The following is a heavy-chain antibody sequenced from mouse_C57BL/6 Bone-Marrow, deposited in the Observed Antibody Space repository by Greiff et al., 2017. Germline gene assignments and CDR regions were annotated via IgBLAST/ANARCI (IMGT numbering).Heavy chain of an antibody. CDR2: IDPENGDT. Sequence: VQLKQSGAELARPGASVKLSCTASGFNIKDDYMHWVKQRPEQGLEWIGWIDPENGDTEYASKFQGKATITADTSSNTAYLQLSSLTSEDTAVYYCTPYYSLDYWGQGTTLTVSS. CDR3: TPYYSLDY. CDR1: GFNIKDDY. V-gene: IGHV14-4*01. J-gene: IGHJ2*01. D-gene: IGHD2-12*01.